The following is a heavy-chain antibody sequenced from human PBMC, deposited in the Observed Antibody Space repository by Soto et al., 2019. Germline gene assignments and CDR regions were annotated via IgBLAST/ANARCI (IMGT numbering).Heavy chain of an antibody. CDR2: ISAYNGNT. J-gene: IGHJ4*02. CDR3: ARDSIFGVVILRDPFDY. V-gene: IGHV1-18*01. Sequence: WASVKVSCKASGYTFTSYGISWVRQAPGQGLEWMGWISAYNGNTNYAQKLQGRVTMTTDTSTSTAYMELRSLRSDDTAVYYCARDSIFGVVILRDPFDYWGQGTLVTVSS. D-gene: IGHD3-3*01. CDR1: GYTFTSYG.